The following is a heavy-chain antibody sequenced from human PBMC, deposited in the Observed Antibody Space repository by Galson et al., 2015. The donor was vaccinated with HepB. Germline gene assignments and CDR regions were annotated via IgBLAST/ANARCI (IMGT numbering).Heavy chain of an antibody. CDR3: AKAVTGSSVPGY. Sequence: SLRLSCAASGFTFSSYAMSWVRQAPGKGLEWVSAISGSGGSTYYADSVKGRFTISRDNSKNTLYLQMNSLRVEDTAVYYCAKAVTGSSVPGYWGQGTLVTVSS. CDR1: GFTFSSYA. D-gene: IGHD3-10*01. J-gene: IGHJ4*02. CDR2: ISGSGGST. V-gene: IGHV3-23*01.